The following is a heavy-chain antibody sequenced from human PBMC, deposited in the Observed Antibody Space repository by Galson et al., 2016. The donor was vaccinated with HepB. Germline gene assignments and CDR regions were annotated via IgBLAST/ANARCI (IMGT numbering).Heavy chain of an antibody. Sequence: SLRLSCASTSTDYGIHWVRQAPGKGLEWVAAMSYDGSTKEYADALKGRLTISRDSSKNTVSLQLKNLRSEDTGVYYCAKDFYTMVQGAMGYYGMDVWGKGTTVIVSS. V-gene: IGHV3-30*18. CDR3: AKDFYTMVQGAMGYYGMDV. D-gene: IGHD3-10*01. CDR1: TSTDYG. J-gene: IGHJ6*04. CDR2: MSYDGSTK.